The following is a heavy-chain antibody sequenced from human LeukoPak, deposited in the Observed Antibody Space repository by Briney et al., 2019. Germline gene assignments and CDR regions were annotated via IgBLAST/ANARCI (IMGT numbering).Heavy chain of an antibody. J-gene: IGHJ4*02. D-gene: IGHD5-12*01. CDR3: AKSNKPYGGYDYGGFDY. CDR1: GFTFSNYG. Sequence: PGKSLRLSCAASGFTFSNYGMHWVRQAPGKGLEWVAIIWYDGSNKYYADSVKGRFTISRDNSKNTLYLQMNSLRAEDTAVYYCAKSNKPYGGYDYGGFDYWGQGPLVTVSS. V-gene: IGHV3-33*06. CDR2: IWYDGSNK.